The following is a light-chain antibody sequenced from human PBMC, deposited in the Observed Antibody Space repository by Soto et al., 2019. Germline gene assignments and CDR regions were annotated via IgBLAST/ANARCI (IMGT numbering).Light chain of an antibody. J-gene: IGLJ2*01. V-gene: IGLV4-69*01. Sequence: QPVLTQSPSASASLGASVKLTCTLSSGHSNYAIAWHQQQPEKGPRFLMKLNSDGSHSKGDGIPDRFSGSSSGAGRYLTISTLPSEDEADYYCQTWVTGIHIFGGGTKLTVL. CDR2: LNSDGSH. CDR1: SGHSNYA. CDR3: QTWVTGIHI.